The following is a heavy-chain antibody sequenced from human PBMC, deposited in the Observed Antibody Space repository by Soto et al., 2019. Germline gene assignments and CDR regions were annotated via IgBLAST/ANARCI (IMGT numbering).Heavy chain of an antibody. CDR3: AHRPPFGP. V-gene: IGHV2-5*02. Sequence: QITLKESGPTLVKPTDALTLTCTFSGVSLSTSGVGVGWIRQPPGKALECLALIYGDDDKRYSPSLKSRLTITNDTTKTQVVLTMTNMDPVDTATYYCAHRPPFGPWGQGTLVTVSS. CDR1: GVSLSTSGVG. CDR2: IYGDDDK. J-gene: IGHJ5*02. D-gene: IGHD3-10*01.